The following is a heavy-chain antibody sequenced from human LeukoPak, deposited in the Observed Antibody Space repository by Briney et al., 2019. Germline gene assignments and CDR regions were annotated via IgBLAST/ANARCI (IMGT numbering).Heavy chain of an antibody. Sequence: GGSLRLSCAASEFTFSLYAMHWVRQAPGKGLEWVALISYDGSNEYYADSLKGRFTISRDNSKNTLNLQMNSLRAEDTAVYYCARGHHYASGSHPGDYWGQGTLVTVSS. J-gene: IGHJ4*02. CDR2: ISYDGSNE. CDR3: ARGHHYASGSHPGDY. D-gene: IGHD3-10*01. CDR1: EFTFSLYA. V-gene: IGHV3-30*04.